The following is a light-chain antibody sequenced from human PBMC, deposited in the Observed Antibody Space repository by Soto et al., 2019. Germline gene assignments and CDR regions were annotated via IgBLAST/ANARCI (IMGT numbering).Light chain of an antibody. J-gene: IGLJ2*01. V-gene: IGLV2-14*03. CDR3: CSYTTSSTVL. Sequence: QSVLTQPASLSGSPGQSITISCTGTNSDVGGYNYVSWYQQHPGKAPKLMIYDVSNLPSGVSNRFSGSKSGNTASLTISGLQAEDEADYYCCSYTTSSTVLFGGGTKVTVL. CDR2: DVS. CDR1: NSDVGGYNY.